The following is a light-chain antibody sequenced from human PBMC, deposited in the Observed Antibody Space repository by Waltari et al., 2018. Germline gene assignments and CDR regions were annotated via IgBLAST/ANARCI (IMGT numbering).Light chain of an antibody. CDR1: SRDVGAYTP. V-gene: IGLV2-23*02. CDR3: SSYTQSRTRV. Sequence: QSALTQSASVSGSPGQSHTSPCTGTSRDVGAYTPVSWYQQPPGRAPKLILSGVTKRPSGISDRFSGSKSGNTASLTISGLQSEDEADYYCSSYTQSRTRVFGGGTKLTVL. CDR2: GVT. J-gene: IGLJ3*02.